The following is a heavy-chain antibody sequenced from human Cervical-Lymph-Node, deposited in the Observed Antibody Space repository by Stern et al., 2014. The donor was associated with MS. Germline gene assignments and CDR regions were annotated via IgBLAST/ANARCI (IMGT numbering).Heavy chain of an antibody. CDR1: GFTFSSFA. CDR2: ISHDGTNK. Sequence: VQLVESGGGLVQPGKSLRLSCAASGFTFSSFAMHWVRQAPGQGLQLLAVISHDGTNKYYAASVKGRFTISRDKSNNAVYLQISSLRLDDTAVYFCARDPSRFGDNGYLDFWGQGTLVTVSS. V-gene: IGHV3-30-3*01. CDR3: ARDPSRFGDNGYLDF. J-gene: IGHJ4*02. D-gene: IGHD3-10*01.